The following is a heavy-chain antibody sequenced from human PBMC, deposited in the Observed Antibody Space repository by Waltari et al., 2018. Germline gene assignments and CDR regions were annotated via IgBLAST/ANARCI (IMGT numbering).Heavy chain of an antibody. CDR1: RFSLSTNW. Sequence: EVQLVESGGGLVQPGGSLRLSCAASRFSLSTNWRSWVRQAPGKGPEWVARIKEDGSEKYYVDSVKGRFTISRDNAKNALYLQMNSLRAEDTAVYYCARAYDWGQGTLVTVSS. D-gene: IGHD2-8*01. CDR3: ARAYD. CDR2: IKEDGSEK. J-gene: IGHJ4*02. V-gene: IGHV3-7*01.